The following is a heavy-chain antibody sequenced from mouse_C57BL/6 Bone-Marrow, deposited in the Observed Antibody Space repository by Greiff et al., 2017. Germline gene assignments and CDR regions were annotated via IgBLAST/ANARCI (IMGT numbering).Heavy chain of an antibody. CDR1: GYTFTNYW. Sequence: QVQLQQSGAELVRPGTSVKMSCKASGYTFTNYWIGWAKQRPGHGLEWIGDIYPGGGYTNYNEKFKGKATLTADKSSSTAYMQFSSLTSEDSAIYYCASYYWGYFDYWGQGTTLTVSS. CDR2: IYPGGGYT. D-gene: IGHD1-1*01. V-gene: IGHV1-63*01. J-gene: IGHJ2*01. CDR3: ASYYWGYFDY.